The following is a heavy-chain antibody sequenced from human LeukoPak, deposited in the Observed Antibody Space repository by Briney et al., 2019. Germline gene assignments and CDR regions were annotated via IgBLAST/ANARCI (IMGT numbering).Heavy chain of an antibody. V-gene: IGHV4-4*07. J-gene: IGHJ4*02. D-gene: IGHD3-10*01. Sequence: SEALSLTCTVSGGSISSYYWSWIRQPAGKGLEWIGRIYTSGSTNYNPSLKSRVTMSVDTSKNQFSLKLSSVTAADTAVYYCAISYGSGSYFDYWGQGTLVTVSS. CDR3: AISYGSGSYFDY. CDR2: IYTSGST. CDR1: GGSISSYY.